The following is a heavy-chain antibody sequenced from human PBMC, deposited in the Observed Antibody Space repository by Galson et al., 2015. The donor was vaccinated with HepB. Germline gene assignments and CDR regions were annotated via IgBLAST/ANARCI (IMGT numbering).Heavy chain of an antibody. V-gene: IGHV1-18*01. J-gene: IGHJ6*02. Sequence: SVKVSCKASGYTFTSYGISWVRQAPGQGLEWMGWISAYNGNTNYAQKLQGRVTMTTDTSTSTAYMELRSLRSDDTAVYYCARVPDETTVTTRITMIVGGYYYGMDVWGQGTTVTVSS. CDR3: ARVPDETTVTTRITMIVGGYYYGMDV. D-gene: IGHD3-22*01. CDR2: ISAYNGNT. CDR1: GYTFTSYG.